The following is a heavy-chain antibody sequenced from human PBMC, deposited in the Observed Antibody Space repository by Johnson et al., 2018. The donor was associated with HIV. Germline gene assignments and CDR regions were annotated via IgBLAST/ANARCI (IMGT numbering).Heavy chain of an antibody. CDR3: ARPRTGSDAFDI. J-gene: IGHJ3*02. Sequence: HWVRQAPGKGLEYVSAISSNGGSTYYANSVKGRFTISRDNSRNTLYLQMGRLRVEDTAVYYCARPRTGSDAFDIWGQGTMVTVS. V-gene: IGHV3-64*01. CDR2: ISSNGGST. D-gene: IGHD7-27*01.